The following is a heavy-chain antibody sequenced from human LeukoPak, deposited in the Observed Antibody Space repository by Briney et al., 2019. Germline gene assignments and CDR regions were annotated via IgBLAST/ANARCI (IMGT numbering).Heavy chain of an antibody. Sequence: GGSLRLSCAASGFTVSGNYMSWVRLAPGKGLEWISTIYRSGATYYTDSVKGRFTISRDNSKDTLYPQMNSLRVDDTAVYYCVRGEQAFFGYWGQGTLVTVSS. CDR2: IYRSGAT. V-gene: IGHV3-53*01. CDR3: VRGEQAFFGY. CDR1: GFTVSGNY. D-gene: IGHD1/OR15-1a*01. J-gene: IGHJ4*02.